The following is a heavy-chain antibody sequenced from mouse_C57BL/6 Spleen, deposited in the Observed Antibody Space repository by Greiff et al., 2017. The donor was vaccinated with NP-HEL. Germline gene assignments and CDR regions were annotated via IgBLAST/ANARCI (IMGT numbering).Heavy chain of an antibody. Sequence: DVKLVESGGGLVKPGGSLKLSCAASGFTFSSYAMSWVRQTPEKRLEWVATISDGGSYTYYPDNVKGRFTISRDNAKNNLYLQMSHLKSEDTAMYYCASPITTVVAYYAMDYWGQGTSVTVSS. D-gene: IGHD1-1*01. CDR2: ISDGGSYT. CDR1: GFTFSSYA. V-gene: IGHV5-4*03. J-gene: IGHJ4*01. CDR3: ASPITTVVAYYAMDY.